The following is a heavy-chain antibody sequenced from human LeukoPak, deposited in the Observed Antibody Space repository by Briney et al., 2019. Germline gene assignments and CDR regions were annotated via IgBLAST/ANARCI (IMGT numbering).Heavy chain of an antibody. CDR2: INPSGGST. Sequence: ASVKVSCKASGYTFTSYYMHWVRQAPGQGLEWMGIINPSGGSTSYAQKFQGRVTMTRETSTSTGYMELSSLRSEDTAVYYCARARWDIVVVPAAISVDYWGQGTLVTVSS. CDR3: ARARWDIVVVPAAISVDY. CDR1: GYTFTSYY. D-gene: IGHD2-2*02. V-gene: IGHV1-46*03. J-gene: IGHJ4*02.